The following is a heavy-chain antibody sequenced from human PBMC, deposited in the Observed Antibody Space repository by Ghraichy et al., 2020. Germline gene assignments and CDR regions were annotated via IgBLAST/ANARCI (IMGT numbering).Heavy chain of an antibody. CDR1: GFTFSDHY. CDR3: ARRRLSISYFDAFDF. V-gene: IGHV3-11*01. D-gene: IGHD3-16*02. J-gene: IGHJ3*01. Sequence: GGSLRLSCAASGFTFSDHYMSWIRQAPGKGLEWISYISRTGTTIYYADSVKGRFTISRDDAKRSMYLQMNSLRAEDTAVYYCARRRLSISYFDAFDFWGQGTMVTVSS. CDR2: ISRTGTTI.